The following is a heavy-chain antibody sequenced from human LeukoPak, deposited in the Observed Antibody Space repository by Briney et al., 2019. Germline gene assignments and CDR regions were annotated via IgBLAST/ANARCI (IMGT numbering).Heavy chain of an antibody. CDR3: AGQSRYCSGGSCYPYYYYYYMDV. J-gene: IGHJ6*03. Sequence: GGSLRLSCAASGFTFSDYYMSWIRQAPGKGLEWVSYISSSGSTIYYADSVKGRFTISRDNAKNSLYLQMNSLRAEDTAVYYCAGQSRYCSGGSCYPYYYYYYMDVWGKGTTVTVSS. D-gene: IGHD2-15*01. V-gene: IGHV3-11*04. CDR1: GFTFSDYY. CDR2: ISSSGSTI.